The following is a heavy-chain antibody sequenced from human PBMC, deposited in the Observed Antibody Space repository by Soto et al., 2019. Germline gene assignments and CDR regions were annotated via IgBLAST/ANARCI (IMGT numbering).Heavy chain of an antibody. CDR2: IIPIFGTA. CDR3: ARGGGERDDFWSGYYSNYYYYGMDV. J-gene: IGHJ6*02. D-gene: IGHD3-3*01. V-gene: IGHV1-69*01. Sequence: QVQLVQSGAEVKKPGSSVKVSCKASGGTFSSYAISWVRQAPGQGLEWMGGIIPIFGTANYAQKFQGRVTITADESTRTADMELSRLRSEDTAVYYWARGGGERDDFWSGYYSNYYYYGMDVWGQGTTVTVSS. CDR1: GGTFSSYA.